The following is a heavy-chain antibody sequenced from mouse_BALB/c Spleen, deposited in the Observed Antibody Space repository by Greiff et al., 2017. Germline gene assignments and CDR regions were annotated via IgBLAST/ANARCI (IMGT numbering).Heavy chain of an antibody. CDR1: GYSFTSYY. D-gene: IGHD2-2*01. CDR2: IDPFNGGT. Sequence: EVQLQQSGPELMKPGASVKISCKASGYSFTSYYMHWVKQSHGKSLEWIGYIDPFNGGTSYNQKFKGKATLTVDKSSSTSYMHLSSLTSEDSAVYYCATLLWLYWGQGTLVTVSA. V-gene: IGHV1-28*01. CDR3: ATLLWLY. J-gene: IGHJ3*01.